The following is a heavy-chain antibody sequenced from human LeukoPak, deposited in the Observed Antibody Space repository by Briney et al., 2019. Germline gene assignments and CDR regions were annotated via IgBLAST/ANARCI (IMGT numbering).Heavy chain of an antibody. V-gene: IGHV1-46*01. J-gene: IGHJ3*02. CDR3: AREPRVDIVVVPAAIEDI. D-gene: IGHD2-2*02. CDR2: INPSGGST. Sequence: ASVKVSCKASGYTFTSYYMHWVRQAPGQGLEWMGIINPSGGSTSYAQKFQGRVTMTRDTSTSTVYMELSSLRSEDTAVYYCAREPRVDIVVVPAAIEDIWGQGTMVTVSS. CDR1: GYTFTSYY.